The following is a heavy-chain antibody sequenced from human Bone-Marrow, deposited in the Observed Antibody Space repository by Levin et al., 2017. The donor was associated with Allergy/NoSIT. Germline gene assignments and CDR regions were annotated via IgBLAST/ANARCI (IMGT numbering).Heavy chain of an antibody. CDR1: GYTFTSYA. J-gene: IGHJ6*03. V-gene: IGHV7-4-1*02. CDR3: ARDLDNWNYGVGYMDV. CDR2: INTNTGNP. Sequence: ASVKVSCKASGYTFTSYAMNWVRQAPGQGLEWMGWINTNTGNPTYAQGFTGRFVFSLDTSVSTAYLQISSLKAEDTAVYYCARDLDNWNYGVGYMDVWGKGTTVTVSS. D-gene: IGHD1-7*01.